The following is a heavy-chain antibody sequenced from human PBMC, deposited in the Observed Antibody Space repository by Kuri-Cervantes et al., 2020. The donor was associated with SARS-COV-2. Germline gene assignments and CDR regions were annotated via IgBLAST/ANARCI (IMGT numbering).Heavy chain of an antibody. D-gene: IGHD3-22*01. J-gene: IGHJ6*02. Sequence: ASVKVSCKASGYTFTRYGISWVRQAPGQGLEWMGWISAYNGNTNYAQKLQGRVTMTTDTSTSTAYMVLRSLRSDDTAVYYFARAPDYYDSSGPYYYYYGMDVWGQGTTVTVSS. V-gene: IGHV1-18*01. CDR3: ARAPDYYDSSGPYYYYYGMDV. CDR1: GYTFTRYG. CDR2: ISAYNGNT.